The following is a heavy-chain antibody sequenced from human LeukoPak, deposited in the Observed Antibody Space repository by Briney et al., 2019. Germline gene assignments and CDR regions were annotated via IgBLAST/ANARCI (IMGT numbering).Heavy chain of an antibody. CDR2: IYYSGST. CDR1: GGSISSGGYY. CDR3: ARDGYYYDSSGYYGPDAFDI. J-gene: IGHJ3*02. Sequence: SETLSLTCTVSGGSISSGGYYWSWIRQHPGKGLEWIVYIYYSGSTYYNPSLKSRVTISVDTSKNQFSLKLSSVTAADTAVYYCARDGYYYDSSGYYGPDAFDIWGQGTMVTVSS. D-gene: IGHD3-22*01. V-gene: IGHV4-31*03.